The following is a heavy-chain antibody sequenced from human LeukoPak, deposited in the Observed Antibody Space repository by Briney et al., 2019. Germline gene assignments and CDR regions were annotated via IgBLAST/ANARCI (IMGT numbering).Heavy chain of an antibody. V-gene: IGHV4-31*03. Sequence: SETLSLTCTVSGGSISSGGYYRSWIRQHPGKGLEWIGYIYYSGSTYYNPSLKSRVTISVDTSKNQFSLKLSSVTAADTAVYYCARSDYGSGSYYNVAAFDIWGQGTMVTVSS. CDR3: ARSDYGSGSYYNVAAFDI. D-gene: IGHD3-10*01. J-gene: IGHJ3*02. CDR1: GGSISSGGYY. CDR2: IYYSGST.